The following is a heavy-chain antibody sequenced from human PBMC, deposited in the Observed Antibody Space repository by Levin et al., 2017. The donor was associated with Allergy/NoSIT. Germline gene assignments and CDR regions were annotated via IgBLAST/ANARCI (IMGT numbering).Heavy chain of an antibody. CDR3: ARDKGTPTGTWEGFDY. Sequence: GESLKISCAASGLTFSSHWMSWVRQAPGKGLEWVANIKDDGSDKDYVASVKGRFTISRDNDKNSLYLQMNSLRDEDTALYYGARDKGTPTGTWEGFDYWGQGTLVTVSS. CDR1: GLTFSSHW. J-gene: IGHJ4*02. CDR2: IKDDGSDK. D-gene: IGHD1-26*01. V-gene: IGHV3-7*01.